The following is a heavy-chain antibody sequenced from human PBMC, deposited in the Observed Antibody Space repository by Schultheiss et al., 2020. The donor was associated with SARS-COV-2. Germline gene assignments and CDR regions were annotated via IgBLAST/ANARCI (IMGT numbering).Heavy chain of an antibody. V-gene: IGHV1-18*01. CDR3: ARDLWPSGYFDY. Sequence: ASVKVSCKASGYTFTSYGISWVRQAPGQGLEWMGWISAYNGNTNYAQKLQGRVTMTTDTSTNTAYMELRSVRSDDTAVYYCARDLWPSGYFDYWGQGTLVTVSS. J-gene: IGHJ4*02. CDR2: ISAYNGNT. D-gene: IGHD6-25*01. CDR1: GYTFTSYG.